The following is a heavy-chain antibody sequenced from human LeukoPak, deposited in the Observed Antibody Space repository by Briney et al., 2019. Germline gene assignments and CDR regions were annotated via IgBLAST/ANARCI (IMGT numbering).Heavy chain of an antibody. CDR3: ARHARGRWYVFDY. CDR2: ISGSGGNT. J-gene: IGHJ4*02. D-gene: IGHD3-10*02. CDR1: GFTFSSYE. V-gene: IGHV3-23*01. Sequence: GGSLRLSCAASGFTFSSYEMNGVRQAPGKGLEWVSGISGSGGNTYYADSVKGRFTISRDNSNNTLYLQMNSLRAEDTAVYYCARHARGRWYVFDYWGQGTLVTVSS.